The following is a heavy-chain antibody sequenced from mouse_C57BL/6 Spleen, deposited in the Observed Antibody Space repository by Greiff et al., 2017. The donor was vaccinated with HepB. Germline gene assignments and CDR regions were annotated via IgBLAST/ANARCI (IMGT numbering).Heavy chain of an antibody. D-gene: IGHD1-1*01. CDR2: IYPRDGST. J-gene: IGHJ4*01. CDR1: GYTFTDHT. Sequence: VQLQQSDAELVKPGASVKISCKVSGYTFTDHTIHWMKQRPEQGLEWIGYIYPRDGSTKYNEKFKGKATLTADKSSSTAYMQRNSLTSEDSAVYFWARKRYYGSSYHDAMDYWGQGTSVTVAS. CDR3: ARKRYYGSSYHDAMDY. V-gene: IGHV1-78*01.